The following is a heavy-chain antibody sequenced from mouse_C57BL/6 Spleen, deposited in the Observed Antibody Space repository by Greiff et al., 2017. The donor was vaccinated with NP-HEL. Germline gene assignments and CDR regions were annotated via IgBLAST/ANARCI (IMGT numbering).Heavy chain of an antibody. D-gene: IGHD1-1*01. Sequence: EVKLQESGPGLVKPSQSLSLTCSVTGYSITSGYYWNWIRQFPGNKLEWMGYISYDGSNNYNPSLQNRISITRDTSKNQFFLKLNSVTTEDTATYYCARRYYGSSYNYAMDYWGQGTSVTVSS. CDR1: GYSITSGYY. CDR2: ISYDGSN. J-gene: IGHJ4*01. CDR3: ARRYYGSSYNYAMDY. V-gene: IGHV3-6*01.